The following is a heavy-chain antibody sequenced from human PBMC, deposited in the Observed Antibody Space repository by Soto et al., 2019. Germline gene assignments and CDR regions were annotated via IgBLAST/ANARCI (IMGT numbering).Heavy chain of an antibody. J-gene: IGHJ5*02. CDR3: ARGTWDVDTVMVTDWFDP. CDR1: GFTFSSYS. V-gene: IGHV3-21*01. CDR2: ISNSKTYI. Sequence: DVQLVESGGGLVKPGGSLRLSCAASGFTFSSYSMNWIRQAPGKGLEWVSSISNSKTYIYYADSVKGRFTISRDNAKNSLYLQMNSLRAEDTAVYYCARGTWDVDTVMVTDWFDPWGQGTLVTVSS. D-gene: IGHD5-18*01.